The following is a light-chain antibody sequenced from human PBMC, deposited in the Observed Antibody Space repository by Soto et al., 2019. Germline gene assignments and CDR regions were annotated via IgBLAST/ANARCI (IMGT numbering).Light chain of an antibody. CDR3: QQYKEYPYT. Sequence: DIQMTQSPFTVSASVGDRVTITCRASQSIHHWLAWFQQKPGRAPRLMMYMASTLESGVPARFSGNMSGTEFTLTISSLQPDDFATYYCQQYKEYPYTFGRGTKLDIK. CDR1: QSIHHW. J-gene: IGKJ2*01. V-gene: IGKV1-5*03. CDR2: MAS.